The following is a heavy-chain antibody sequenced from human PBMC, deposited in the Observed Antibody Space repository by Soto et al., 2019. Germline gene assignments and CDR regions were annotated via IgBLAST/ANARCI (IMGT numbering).Heavy chain of an antibody. CDR1: GYTFTNYD. J-gene: IGHJ5*02. D-gene: IGHD4-17*01. V-gene: IGHV1-8*01. CDR3: VRGIKYGDPPRRFDP. Sequence: QVQLVQSGAEVKKPGASVKVSCKASGYTFTNYDINWVRQATGQGLEYLGWMNPNSGNTGYVQKFQGRVTMTRNTTIDTAYMELSLLRSGATAVYYCVRGIKYGDPPRRFDPWRQGTLVTVSS. CDR2: MNPNSGNT.